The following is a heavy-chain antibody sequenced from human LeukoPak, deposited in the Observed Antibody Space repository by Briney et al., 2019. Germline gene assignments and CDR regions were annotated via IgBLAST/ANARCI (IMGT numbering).Heavy chain of an antibody. Sequence: ASVKVSCKASGYTFTSYGISWVRQAPGQGLEWMGWISAYNGNTNYAQKFQGRVTITRNTSISTAYMELSSLRSEDTAVYYCARVRVRYCSSTSCSSPYYYYMDVWGKGTTVTVSS. CDR3: ARVRVRYCSSTSCSSPYYYYMDV. CDR2: ISAYNGNT. V-gene: IGHV1-18*01. CDR1: GYTFTSYG. J-gene: IGHJ6*03. D-gene: IGHD2-2*01.